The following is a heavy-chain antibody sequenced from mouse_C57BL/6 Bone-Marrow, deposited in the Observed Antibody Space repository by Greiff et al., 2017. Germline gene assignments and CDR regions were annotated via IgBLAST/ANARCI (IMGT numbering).Heavy chain of an antibody. J-gene: IGHJ2*01. V-gene: IGHV1-50*01. Sequence: VQLQQPGAELVKPGASVKLSCKASGYTFTSYWMQWVNQRPGQGLEWIGEIDPSDSYTNYNQKFKGKATLTVDTSSSTAYMQLSSLTSEDSAVYYCAVYYYGSSYGDDWGQGTTLTVSS. D-gene: IGHD1-1*01. CDR1: GYTFTSYW. CDR2: IDPSDSYT. CDR3: AVYYYGSSYGDD.